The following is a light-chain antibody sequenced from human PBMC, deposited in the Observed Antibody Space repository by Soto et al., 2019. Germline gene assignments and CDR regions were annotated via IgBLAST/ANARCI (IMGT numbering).Light chain of an antibody. Sequence: DIVMTQSPLSLPVTLGQPASISCRSSQSLVHGDGNTYLNGYLQRPGQSPRRLIYRVSNRDSGVPDRFSGSGSGTDFTLKISRVEAEDVGVYYCMQGTYRRTFGQGTKVEIK. CDR3: MQGTYRRT. V-gene: IGKV2-30*02. CDR1: QSLVHGDGNTY. J-gene: IGKJ1*01. CDR2: RVS.